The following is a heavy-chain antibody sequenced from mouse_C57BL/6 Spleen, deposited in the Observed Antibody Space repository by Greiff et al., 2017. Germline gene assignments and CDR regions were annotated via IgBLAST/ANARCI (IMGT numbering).Heavy chain of an antibody. CDR2: INPNNGGT. D-gene: IGHD2-1*01. V-gene: IGHV1-26*01. Sequence: EVQLQQSGPELVKPGASVKISCKASGYTFTDYYMNWVKQSHGKSLEWIGDINPNNGGTSYNQKFKGKATLTVDKSSSTAYMELRSLTSEDSAVYYCASWKGLLSYYYAMDYWGQGTSVTVSS. J-gene: IGHJ4*01. CDR3: ASWKGLLSYYYAMDY. CDR1: GYTFTDYY.